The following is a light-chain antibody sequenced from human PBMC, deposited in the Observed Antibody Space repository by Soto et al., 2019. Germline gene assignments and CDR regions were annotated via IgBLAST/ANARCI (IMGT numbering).Light chain of an antibody. V-gene: IGLV1-51*01. CDR3: GTWDASLSAGVV. CDR2: DNN. J-gene: IGLJ2*01. CDR1: SSNIGDNY. Sequence: QSVLTQPPSVSAAPGQKVTISCSGSSSNIGDNYVSWYQQLPGTAPKLLIYDNNKRPSGIPDRFSGSKSGTSATLGITGLQTGDEADYYCGTWDASLSAGVVLGGRTKLTVL.